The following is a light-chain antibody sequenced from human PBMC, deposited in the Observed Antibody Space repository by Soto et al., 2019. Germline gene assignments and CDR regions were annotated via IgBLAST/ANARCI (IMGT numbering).Light chain of an antibody. CDR1: NIGTKA. CDR3: QVWDNTSNHAV. V-gene: IGLV3-21*04. Sequence: SYELTQPPSVSVAPGKTASITCGGHNIGTKAVHWYQQKPGQAPVVVIYNDSDRPSGIPERFSGSNSGNTATLTICRVEAGDEADFYCQVWDNTSNHAVFGTGTKLTVL. CDR2: NDS. J-gene: IGLJ1*01.